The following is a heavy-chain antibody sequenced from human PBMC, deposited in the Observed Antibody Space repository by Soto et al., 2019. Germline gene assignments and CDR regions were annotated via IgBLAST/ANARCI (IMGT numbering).Heavy chain of an antibody. J-gene: IGHJ5*02. Sequence: EAQLLESGGGWLQPGGSLRLSCAASGFTFSRYAMNWVRQAPGKGLEWVSGITGSGAGSYYSDSVKGRFTISRDNSKNTLYLQMNSLRAEDTAVYYCAKAYSNSWPNDWFDPWGQGTLVTVSS. CDR3: AKAYSNSWPNDWFDP. V-gene: IGHV3-23*01. D-gene: IGHD6-13*01. CDR1: GFTFSRYA. CDR2: ITGSGAGS.